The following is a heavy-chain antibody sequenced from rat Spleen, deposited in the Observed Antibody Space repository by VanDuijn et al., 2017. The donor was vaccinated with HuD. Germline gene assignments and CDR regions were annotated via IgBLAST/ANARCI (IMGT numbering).Heavy chain of an antibody. D-gene: IGHD1-1*01. CDR3: TTYYYSGEGY. Sequence: EVRLVESGGGLVQPGRSLKLSCAASGFTFSNYGMAWVRQTPTKGLEWVASISNGGGNTYYRDSVKGRFTISRDNAKSTLYLQMDSLRSEDTATYYCTTYYYSGEGYWGQGVMVTVSS. CDR2: ISNGGGNT. J-gene: IGHJ2*01. V-gene: IGHV5S13*01. CDR1: GFTFSNYG.